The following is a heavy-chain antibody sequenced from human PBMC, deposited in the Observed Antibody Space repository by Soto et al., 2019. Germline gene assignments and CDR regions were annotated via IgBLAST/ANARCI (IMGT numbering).Heavy chain of an antibody. J-gene: IGHJ6*02. V-gene: IGHV4-39*07. CDR1: GGSISSSSYY. D-gene: IGHD2-2*03. Sequence: SETLSLTCTVSGGSISSSSYYWSWIRQPPGKGLEWIGEINHSGSTNYNPSLKSRVTISVDTSKNQFSLKLSSVTAADTAVYYCARGSTGYCSSTSCYLYYYYGMDVWGQGTTVTVSS. CDR2: INHSGST. CDR3: ARGSTGYCSSTSCYLYYYYGMDV.